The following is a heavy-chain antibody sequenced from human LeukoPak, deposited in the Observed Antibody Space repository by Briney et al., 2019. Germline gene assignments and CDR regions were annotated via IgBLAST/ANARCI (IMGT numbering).Heavy chain of an antibody. Sequence: PGGSLRLSCAVSGFVVTSNYMSWVRQAPGKGPEWVAVIFPSGTTYHADFVKGRFAISRDSSTNTLSLQMNSLRADDTAIYYCLRGGQWVIFDNWGQGSLVTVSS. CDR2: IFPSGTT. V-gene: IGHV3-53*01. CDR3: LRGGQWVIFDN. CDR1: GFVVTSNY. J-gene: IGHJ4*02. D-gene: IGHD2-21*01.